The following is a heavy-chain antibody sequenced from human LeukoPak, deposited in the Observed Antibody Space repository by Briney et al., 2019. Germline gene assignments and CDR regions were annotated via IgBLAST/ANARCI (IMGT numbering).Heavy chain of an antibody. J-gene: IGHJ6*03. V-gene: IGHV3-48*01. CDR2: ISSSSSTI. Sequence: GGSLRLSCAASGFTFSSYSMNWVRQAPGKGLEWVSYISSSSSTIYYADSVKGRFTISRGNAKNSLYLQMNSLRAEDTAVYYCARAPSTVTTWDYYYYMDVWGKGTTVTVSS. CDR1: GFTFSSYS. CDR3: ARAPSTVTTWDYYYYMDV. D-gene: IGHD4-17*01.